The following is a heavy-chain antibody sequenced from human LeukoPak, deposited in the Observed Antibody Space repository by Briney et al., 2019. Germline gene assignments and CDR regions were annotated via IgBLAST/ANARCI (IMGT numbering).Heavy chain of an antibody. V-gene: IGHV3-7*01. CDR1: GFTFSSYW. Sequence: GGSLRLSCAASGFTFSSYWMTWVRQAPGQGLEWVANIKQDGSDKYYVDSVKGRFTISRDNAKNSLYLQMNSLRAEDTAVYYCARADYYGSGSYYREPLYYYYGMDVWGQGTTVTVSS. CDR2: IKQDGSDK. CDR3: ARADYYGSGSYYREPLYYYYGMDV. J-gene: IGHJ6*02. D-gene: IGHD3-10*01.